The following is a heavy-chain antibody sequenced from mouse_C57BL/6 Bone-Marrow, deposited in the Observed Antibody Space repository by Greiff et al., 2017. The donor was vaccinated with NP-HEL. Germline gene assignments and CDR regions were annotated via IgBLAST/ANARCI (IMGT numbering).Heavy chain of an antibody. J-gene: IGHJ3*01. CDR3: AREGWLLPSFAY. CDR1: GFTFSSYG. V-gene: IGHV5-6*01. Sequence: EVKLVESGGDLVKPGGSLKLSCAASGFTFSSYGMSWVRQTPDKRLEWVATISSGGSYTYYPDSVKGRFTISRDNAKNTLYLQMSSLKSEDTAMYYCAREGWLLPSFAYWGQGTLVTVSA. D-gene: IGHD2-3*01. CDR2: ISSGGSYT.